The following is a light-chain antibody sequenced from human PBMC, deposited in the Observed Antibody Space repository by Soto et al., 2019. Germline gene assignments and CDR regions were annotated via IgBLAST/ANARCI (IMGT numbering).Light chain of an antibody. V-gene: IGKV1-5*01. CDR3: QQYSTYLWT. CDR2: DAS. J-gene: IGKJ1*01. CDR1: QSIRSL. Sequence: DIQMTQSPSTLSASVGDRVTITCRASQSIRSLLAWYQQKPGKAPKVLIYDASSLGSGVPSRFSGSGSGTEFTLTISSLQPDDTATYFCQQYSTYLWTFGQGTKVDIK.